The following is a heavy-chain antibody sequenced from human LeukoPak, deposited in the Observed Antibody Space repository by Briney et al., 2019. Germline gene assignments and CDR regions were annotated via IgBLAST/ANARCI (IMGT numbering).Heavy chain of an antibody. V-gene: IGHV4-30-4*08. CDR2: IYYSGST. CDR3: ARDAWIQLWGSLDY. D-gene: IGHD5-18*01. CDR1: GFTFSSYA. Sequence: LRLSCTASGFTFSSYAMNWVRQPPGKGLEWIGYIYYSGSTYYNPSLKSRVTISVDTSKNQFSLKLSSVTAADTAVYYCARDAWIQLWGSLDYWGQGTLVTVSS. J-gene: IGHJ4*02.